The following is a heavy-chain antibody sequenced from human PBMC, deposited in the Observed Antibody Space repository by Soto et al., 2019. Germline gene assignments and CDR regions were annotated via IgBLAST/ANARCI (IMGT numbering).Heavy chain of an antibody. V-gene: IGHV3-9*01. CDR3: AKASPPWTVAGTFDY. CDR1: GFTFDDYA. D-gene: IGHD6-19*01. J-gene: IGHJ4*02. CDR2: ISWNSGSI. Sequence: EVQLVESGGGLVQPGRSLRLSCAASGFTFDDYAMHWVRQAPGKGLEWVSGISWNSGSIGYADSVKGRFTISRDNAKNSLYLQMNSLRAEDTALYYCAKASPPWTVAGTFDYWGQGTLVTVSS.